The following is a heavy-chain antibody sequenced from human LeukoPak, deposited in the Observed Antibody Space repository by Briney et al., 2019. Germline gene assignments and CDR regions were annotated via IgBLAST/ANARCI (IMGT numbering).Heavy chain of an antibody. V-gene: IGHV3-13*04. J-gene: IGHJ4*02. CDR2: IGTAGDT. CDR3: ARSPSAGGEFDY. D-gene: IGHD3-16*01. Sequence: PGGSLRLSCAASGFTFSSYDRHWVRQATGKGLEWVSAIGTAGDTYYPGSVKGRFTISRENAKNSLYLQMNSLRAGDTAVYYCARSPSAGGEFDYWGQGTLVTVSS. CDR1: GFTFSSYD.